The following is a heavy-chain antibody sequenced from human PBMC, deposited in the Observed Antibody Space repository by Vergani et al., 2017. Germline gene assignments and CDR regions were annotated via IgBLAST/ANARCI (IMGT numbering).Heavy chain of an antibody. Sequence: QVQLVQSGAEVKKPGSSVKVSCKASGGTFSSYAISWVRQAPGQGLEWMGRIITIFGTANYAQKFQGRVTITADESTSTAYMELSSLRSEDTAVYYCARNPLSYYDSSVVLGGNWFDPWGQGTLVTVSS. V-gene: IGHV1-69*13. J-gene: IGHJ5*02. CDR1: GGTFSSYA. CDR3: ARNPLSYYDSSVVLGGNWFDP. D-gene: IGHD3-22*01. CDR2: IITIFGTA.